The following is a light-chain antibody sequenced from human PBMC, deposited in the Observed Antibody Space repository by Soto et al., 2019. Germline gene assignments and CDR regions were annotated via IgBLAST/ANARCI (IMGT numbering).Light chain of an antibody. CDR2: GNN. CDR1: SSNIGAGYD. CDR3: QSYDSSLSAAVE. V-gene: IGLV1-40*01. J-gene: IGLJ2*01. Sequence: QSVLTQPPSVSGAPGQRVTISCTGSSSNIGAGYDVHWYQQLPGTAPKLLISGNNNRPSGVPDRFSGSKSVTSASLAITGLQAEDEADYYCQSYDSSLSAAVEFGGGTKLTVL.